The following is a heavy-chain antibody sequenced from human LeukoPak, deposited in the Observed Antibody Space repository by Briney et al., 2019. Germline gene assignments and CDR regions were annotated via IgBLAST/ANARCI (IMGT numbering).Heavy chain of an antibody. CDR2: IYYSGST. J-gene: IGHJ4*02. CDR3: AREVGYCSGGSCYSYFDY. D-gene: IGHD2-15*01. V-gene: IGHV4-59*01. CDR1: GGSISSYY. Sequence: SETLSLTCTVSGGSISSYYWSWIRQPPGEGLEWIGYIYYSGSTNYNASLTNRVTISVDTSKNQFSLELSSVTAADTAVYYCAREVGYCSGGSCYSYFDYWGQGTLVTVSS.